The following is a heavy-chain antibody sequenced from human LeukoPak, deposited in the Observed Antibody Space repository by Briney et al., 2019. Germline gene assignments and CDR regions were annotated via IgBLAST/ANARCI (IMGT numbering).Heavy chain of an antibody. CDR2: IRSNTDGGTA. CDR3: TSDGFPDWFDP. V-gene: IGHV3-15*05. Sequence: PGGSLRLSCAASEFTFINAWMSWVRQAPGKGLEWLGRIRSNTDGGTADYAAPVKGRFTISRDDSKKTLYLQMNSMKTEDTAVYYCTSDGFPDWFDPWGQGTLVTVSS. J-gene: IGHJ5*02. CDR1: EFTFINAW. D-gene: IGHD3-10*01.